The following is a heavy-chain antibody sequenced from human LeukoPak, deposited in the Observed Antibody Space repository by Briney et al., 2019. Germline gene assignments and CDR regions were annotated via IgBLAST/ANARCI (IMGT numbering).Heavy chain of an antibody. Sequence: SETLSLTCTVSGGSISSGSYYWSWIRQPAGKGLEWIGRIYTSGSTNYNPSLKSRVTISVDTSKNQFSLKLSSVTAADTAVYYCARSITIFGVATLGVFWFDPWGQGTLVTVSS. V-gene: IGHV4-61*02. J-gene: IGHJ5*02. CDR2: IYTSGST. CDR3: ARSITIFGVATLGVFWFDP. D-gene: IGHD3-3*01. CDR1: GGSISSGSYY.